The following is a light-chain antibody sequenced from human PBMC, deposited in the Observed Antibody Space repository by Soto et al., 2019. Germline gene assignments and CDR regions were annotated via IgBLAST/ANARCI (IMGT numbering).Light chain of an antibody. V-gene: IGKV4-1*01. CDR3: QKYYSSPFA. CDR1: QSVLYSFNNKSY. Sequence: DIVMTQSPDSLAVSLGERATINCKSSQSVLYSFNNKSYLAWFQQKPGQPPNLLIYWASIRESGVPDRFSGSGSGTDFTLTISGLQAEDVAVYYCQKYYSSPFAFGGGTKVEIK. J-gene: IGKJ4*01. CDR2: WAS.